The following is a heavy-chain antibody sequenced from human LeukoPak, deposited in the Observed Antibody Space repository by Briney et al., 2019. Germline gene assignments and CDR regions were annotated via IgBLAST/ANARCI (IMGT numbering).Heavy chain of an antibody. CDR1: GFTFSSYS. V-gene: IGHV3-48*01. CDR2: ISSSSSTI. CDR3: ARDGVWGRVDAFDI. J-gene: IGHJ3*02. Sequence: GGSLRLSCAASGFTFSSYSMNWVRQAPGKGLEWVSYISSSSSTIYYADSVKGRFTISRDNAKNSLYLQMNSLRAEDTAVYYCARDGVWGRVDAFDIWGQGTMVTVSS. D-gene: IGHD7-27*01.